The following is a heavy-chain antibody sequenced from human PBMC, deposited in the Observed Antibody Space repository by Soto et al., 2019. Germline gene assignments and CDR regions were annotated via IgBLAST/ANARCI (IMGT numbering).Heavy chain of an antibody. CDR3: AIIVVVPAAMSDFQH. CDR2: ISGSGGST. Sequence: GGSLRLSCAASGFTFSSYAMSWVRQAPGKGLEWVSAISGSGGSTYYADSVKGRFTISRDNSKNTLYLQMNSLRAEDTAVYYCAIIVVVPAAMSDFQHWGQGTLVTVSS. V-gene: IGHV3-23*01. CDR1: GFTFSSYA. J-gene: IGHJ1*01. D-gene: IGHD2-2*01.